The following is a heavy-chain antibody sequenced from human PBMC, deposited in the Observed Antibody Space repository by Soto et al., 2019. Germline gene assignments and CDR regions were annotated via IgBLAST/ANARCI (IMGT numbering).Heavy chain of an antibody. CDR1: GFTFSDYY. V-gene: IGHV3-11*01. J-gene: IGHJ5*01. D-gene: IGHD1-26*01. Sequence: PGGSLRLSCAASGFTFSDYYMSWIRQAPGKGLEWVSYISSSGSTIYYADSVKGRFTISRDNAKNSLYLQMNSLRAEDTAVYYCAKARIVGATRWFDSWGKGTLVTVSS. CDR2: ISSSGSTI. CDR3: AKARIVGATRWFDS.